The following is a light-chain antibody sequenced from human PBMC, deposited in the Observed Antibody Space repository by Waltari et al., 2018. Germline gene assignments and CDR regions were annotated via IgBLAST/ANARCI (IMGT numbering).Light chain of an antibody. CDR1: ALPKQT. CDR2: KDT. V-gene: IGLV3-25*03. CDR3: QSADSSGTYPSV. J-gene: IGLJ3*02. Sequence: SYELTQPPSVSVSPGQTASITCSGDALPKQTAYWYQQKPGQAPMLLIFKDTDRPSGIPERFSGSSSGTTVTLTISGVQTEDEADYYCQSADSSGTYPSVFGGGTKLTVL.